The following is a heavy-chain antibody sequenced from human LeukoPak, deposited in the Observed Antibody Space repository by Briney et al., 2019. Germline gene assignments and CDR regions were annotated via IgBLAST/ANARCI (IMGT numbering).Heavy chain of an antibody. D-gene: IGHD4-17*01. V-gene: IGHV4-31*03. CDR2: FYYSRTT. J-gene: IGHJ4*02. Sequence: PSQTLSLTCTVSGGSISRGGYYWNWIRQHPREGLEWIGYFYYSRTTSYNPSLKSRATIPVDTSNNQFSLKLSSVTAADTAVYYCARGDYGLYFFDSWGRGTLVTVSS. CDR1: GGSISRGGYY. CDR3: ARGDYGLYFFDS.